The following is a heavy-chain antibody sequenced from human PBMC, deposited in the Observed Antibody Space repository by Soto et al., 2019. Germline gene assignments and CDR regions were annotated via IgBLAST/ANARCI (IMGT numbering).Heavy chain of an antibody. CDR2: ISGSGGST. V-gene: IGHV3-23*01. CDR3: AKDRPMVLRYFDWLS. D-gene: IGHD3-9*01. Sequence: PGESLRLSCAASGFTFSSYAMSWVRQAPGKGLEWVSAISGSGGSTYYADSVKGRFTISRDNSKNTLYLQMNSLRAEDTAVYYCAKDRPMVLRYFDWLSWGQGTLVTVSS. CDR1: GFTFSSYA. J-gene: IGHJ4*02.